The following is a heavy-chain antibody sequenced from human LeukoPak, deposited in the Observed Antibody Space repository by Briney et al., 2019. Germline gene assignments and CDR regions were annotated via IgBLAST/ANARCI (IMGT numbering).Heavy chain of an antibody. CDR1: GFTFTNYW. D-gene: IGHD2-15*01. V-gene: IGHV3-74*01. J-gene: IGHJ3*01. Sequence: GGSLRLSCVVSGFTFTNYWMQWVRQVPGKGLVWVARMNSDGTSIIHADSVKGRFTISRDNAENTLYLQMNSLRPEDTALYYCARSQSGVFDVWGQGTMVIVSS. CDR2: MNSDGTSI. CDR3: ARSQSGVFDV.